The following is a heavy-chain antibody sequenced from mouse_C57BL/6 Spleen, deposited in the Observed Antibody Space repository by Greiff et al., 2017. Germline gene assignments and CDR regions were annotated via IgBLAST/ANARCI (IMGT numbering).Heavy chain of an antibody. V-gene: IGHV1-74*01. CDR2: IHPSDSDT. CDR3: AIGTTVVATRSPSFDV. CDR1: GYTFTSYW. Sequence: QVLLQQPGAELVKPGASVKVSCKASGYTFTSYWMHWVKQRPGQGLEWIGRIHPSDSDTNYNHKFKGKDTLTVDKSSSTAYMQLSSLTSEDSAVXYWAIGTTVVATRSPSFDVWGTGTTVTVSS. D-gene: IGHD1-1*01. J-gene: IGHJ1*03.